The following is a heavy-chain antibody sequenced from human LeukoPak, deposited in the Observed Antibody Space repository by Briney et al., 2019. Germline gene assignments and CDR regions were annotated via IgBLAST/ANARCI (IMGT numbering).Heavy chain of an antibody. Sequence: SGTLSPTCAVSGDSISRGHWWNWVRQPPGKGLEWIGEIFHTGNTNYNPSLKSRVTMSVDKSKNQFSLNLTSVTATDTAVYYCARNHDWAFDYWGQGTLATVSS. CDR2: IFHTGNT. CDR3: ARNHDWAFDY. V-gene: IGHV4-4*02. J-gene: IGHJ4*02. CDR1: GDSISRGHW. D-gene: IGHD2-21*01.